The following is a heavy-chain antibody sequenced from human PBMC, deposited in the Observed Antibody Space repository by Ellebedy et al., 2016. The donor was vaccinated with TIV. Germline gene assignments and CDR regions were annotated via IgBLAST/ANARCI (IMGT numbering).Heavy chain of an antibody. Sequence: MPSETLSLTCTVSGGSISSYYWSWIRQPPGKGLEWIGYIYYSGSTNYNPSLKSRVTISVDTSKNQFSLKLSSVTAADTAVYYCARAALAAVDIWGQGTMVTVSS. CDR1: GGSISSYY. CDR2: IYYSGST. D-gene: IGHD6-13*01. CDR3: ARAALAAVDI. V-gene: IGHV4-59*01. J-gene: IGHJ3*02.